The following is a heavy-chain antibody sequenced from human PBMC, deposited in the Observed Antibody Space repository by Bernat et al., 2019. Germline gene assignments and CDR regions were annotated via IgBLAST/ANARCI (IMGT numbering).Heavy chain of an antibody. CDR1: GFTFSSYG. CDR2: IWYDGSNK. Sequence: QVQLVESGGGVVQPGRSLRLSCAASGFTFSSYGMHWVRQAPGKGLEWVAVIWYDGSNKYYADSVKGRFTISRDNSKNTLYLQMNSLRAEDTAVYYCARDSGIAVAGTNYYYYGMDVWGQGTTVTVSS. D-gene: IGHD6-19*01. J-gene: IGHJ6*02. V-gene: IGHV3-33*01. CDR3: ARDSGIAVAGTNYYYYGMDV.